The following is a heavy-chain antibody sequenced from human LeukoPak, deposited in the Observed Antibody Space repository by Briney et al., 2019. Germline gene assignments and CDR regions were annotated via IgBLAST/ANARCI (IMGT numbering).Heavy chain of an antibody. CDR3: GNRGSTTGYYDY. V-gene: IGHV3-23*01. CDR2: IGASGGST. J-gene: IGHJ4*02. D-gene: IGHD3-9*01. CDR1: GFTFSSYE. Sequence: GGSLRLSCAASGFTFSSYEMNWVRQAPGKGLEWVSAIGASGGSTYYADSVKGRFTISRDNSKNALFLQMNSLTAEDTAVYYCGNRGSTTGYYDYWGQGTLVTVSS.